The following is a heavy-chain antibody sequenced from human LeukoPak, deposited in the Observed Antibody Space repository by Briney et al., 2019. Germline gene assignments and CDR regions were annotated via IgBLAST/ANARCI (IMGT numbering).Heavy chain of an antibody. Sequence: PGGSLRLSCAASGFTFSSYAMSWVRQAPGKGLEWVSAISGSGGSTYYADSVKGRFTISRDNAKNSLYLQMNSLRAEDTAVYYCARDYSGSSNHLFDYWGQGTLVTVSS. CDR2: ISGSGGST. V-gene: IGHV3-23*01. CDR3: ARDYSGSSNHLFDY. J-gene: IGHJ4*02. D-gene: IGHD1-26*01. CDR1: GFTFSSYA.